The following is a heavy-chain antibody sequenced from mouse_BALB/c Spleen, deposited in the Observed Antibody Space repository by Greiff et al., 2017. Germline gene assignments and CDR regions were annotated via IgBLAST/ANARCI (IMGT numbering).Heavy chain of an antibody. J-gene: IGHJ4*01. CDR2: ISDGGSYT. Sequence: EVKLMESGGGLVKPGGSLKLSCAASGFTFSDYYMYWVRQTPEKRLEWVATISDGGSYTYYPDSVKGRFTISRDNAKNNLYLQMSSLKSEDTAMYYCAREVTTVVDAMDYWGQGTSVTVSS. CDR3: AREVTTVVDAMDY. D-gene: IGHD1-1*01. V-gene: IGHV5-4*02. CDR1: GFTFSDYY.